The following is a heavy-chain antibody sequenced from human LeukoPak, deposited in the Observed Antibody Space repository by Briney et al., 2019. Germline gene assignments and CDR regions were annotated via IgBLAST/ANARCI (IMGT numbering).Heavy chain of an antibody. CDR2: IYYSGST. CDR1: GGSISSYY. V-gene: IGHV4-59*01. Sequence: TSETLSLTCTVSGGSISSYYWSWIRQPPGKGLEWIRYIYYSGSTNYNPSLKSRVTISVDTSKNQFSLKLSSVTAADTAVYYCARAQPPYYYDSSYAFDIWGQGTMVTVSS. CDR3: ARAQPPYYYDSSYAFDI. J-gene: IGHJ3*02. D-gene: IGHD3-22*01.